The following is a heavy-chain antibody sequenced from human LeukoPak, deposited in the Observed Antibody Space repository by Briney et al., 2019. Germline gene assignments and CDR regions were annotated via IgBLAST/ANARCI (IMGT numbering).Heavy chain of an antibody. CDR3: ARDSSKATFDY. CDR1: GYTFTGYY. J-gene: IGHJ4*02. Sequence: ASVTVSFKASGYTFTGYYMHWVRQAPGQGLEWMGWINPNSGGTNYAQKFQGRVTMTRDTSISTAYMELSRLRSDDTAVYYCARDSSKATFDYWGQGTLVTVSS. D-gene: IGHD1-26*01. CDR2: INPNSGGT. V-gene: IGHV1-2*02.